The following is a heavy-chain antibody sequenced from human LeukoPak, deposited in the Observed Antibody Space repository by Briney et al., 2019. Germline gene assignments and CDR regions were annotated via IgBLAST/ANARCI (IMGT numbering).Heavy chain of an antibody. CDR2: ISYDGSNK. V-gene: IGHV3-30-3*01. CDR3: ARESQTYYYGMDV. CDR1: GFTFSSYA. Sequence: GRSLRLSCAASGFTFSSYAMHWVRQAPGKGLEWVAVISYDGSNKYYADSVKGRFTISRDNSKNTLYLQMNSLRAEDTAVYYCARESQTYYYGMDVWGQGTTVTVSS. J-gene: IGHJ6*02.